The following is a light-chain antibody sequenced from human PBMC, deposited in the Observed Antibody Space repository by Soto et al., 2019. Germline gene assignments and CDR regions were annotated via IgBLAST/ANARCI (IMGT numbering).Light chain of an antibody. CDR1: QGISSY. CDR3: QQYYNYPPYT. Sequence: AIRMTQSPSSLSVSTGDRGTITCRASQGISSYLAWYQQKPGKAPKLLIYAASTLQSGVPSRFSGSGSGKDFTLTISCLQSEDFATYYCQQYYNYPPYTFGQGTKVDIK. J-gene: IGKJ2*01. CDR2: AAS. V-gene: IGKV1-8*01.